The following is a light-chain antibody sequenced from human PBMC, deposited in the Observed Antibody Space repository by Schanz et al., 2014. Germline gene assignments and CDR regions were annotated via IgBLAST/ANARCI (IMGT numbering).Light chain of an antibody. CDR2: QVT. CDR3: SSYKRGNTLL. J-gene: IGLJ2*01. CDR1: SSDVGGHDY. Sequence: QSALTQPPSASGAPGLSVTISCTGTSSDVGGHDYVSWYQHHPGKAPKVMIYQVTKRPSGVPDRFSGSKSGNTASLTVSGLQAEDEADYYCSSYKRGNTLLFGGGTKLTVL. V-gene: IGLV2-8*01.